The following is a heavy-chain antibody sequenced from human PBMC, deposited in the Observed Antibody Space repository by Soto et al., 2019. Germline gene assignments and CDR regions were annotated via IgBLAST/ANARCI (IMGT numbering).Heavy chain of an antibody. CDR3: AKDSGGDIDYYYGMDV. Sequence: GSLRLSCVASGFTFSSYAMSWVRQAPGKGLEWVSVISGSGGSIKYADSVKGRFTISRDNSKNTLYVQMNSLRAEDTAVYYCAKDSGGDIDYYYGMDVWGQGTTVTVSS. CDR2: ISGSGGSI. CDR1: GFTFSSYA. V-gene: IGHV3-23*01. J-gene: IGHJ6*02. D-gene: IGHD2-21*02.